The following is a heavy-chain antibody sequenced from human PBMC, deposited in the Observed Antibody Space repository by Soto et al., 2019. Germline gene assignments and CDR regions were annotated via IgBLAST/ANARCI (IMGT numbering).Heavy chain of an antibody. V-gene: IGHV3-30*04. Sequence: QVQLVESGGGVVQPGRSLRLSCVASGFTFSNYAMHWVRQAPGKGLEWMAVLVYDGMNKYYADSVKGRFTISRDNSENPLYLQMNNLRAEDTAVYYCARGDGVATQFDHWGQGTLVTVSS. J-gene: IGHJ4*02. CDR2: LVYDGMNK. CDR1: GFTFSNYA. CDR3: ARGDGVATQFDH. D-gene: IGHD5-12*01.